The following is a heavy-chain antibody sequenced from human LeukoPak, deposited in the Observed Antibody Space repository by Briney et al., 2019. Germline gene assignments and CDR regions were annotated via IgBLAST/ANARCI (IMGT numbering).Heavy chain of an antibody. D-gene: IGHD3-16*01. J-gene: IGHJ4*02. CDR2: IYTSGST. Sequence: SQTLSLTCTVSGGSISSGSYYWSWIRQPAGKGLEWIGRIYTSGSTNYNPSLKSRVTISVDTSKNQFSLKLSSVTAADTAVYYCASPGGGPTDYWGQGTLVTVSS. CDR1: GGSISSGSYY. V-gene: IGHV4-61*02. CDR3: ASPGGGPTDY.